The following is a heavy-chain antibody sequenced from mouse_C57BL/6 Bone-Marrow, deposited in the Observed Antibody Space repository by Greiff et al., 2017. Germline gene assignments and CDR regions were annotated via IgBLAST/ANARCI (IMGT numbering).Heavy chain of an antibody. CDR2: IWSGGST. CDR3: ARKSPPNWDGAMDY. V-gene: IGHV2-2*01. CDR1: GFSLTSYG. Sequence: VKLQESGPGLVQPSQSLSITCTVSGFSLTSYGVHWVRQSPGKGLEWLGVIWSGGSTDYNAAFISRLSISKDNSKSQVFFKMNSLQADDTAIYYCARKSPPNWDGAMDYWGQGTSVTVSS. D-gene: IGHD4-1*01. J-gene: IGHJ4*01.